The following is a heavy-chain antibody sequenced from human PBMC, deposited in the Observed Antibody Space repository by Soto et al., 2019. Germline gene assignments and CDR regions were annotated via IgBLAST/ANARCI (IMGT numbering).Heavy chain of an antibody. CDR2: IYYSGST. CDR3: ARARDFWSGYYPDADYFDY. V-gene: IGHV4-59*01. CDR1: GGSISSYY. D-gene: IGHD3-3*01. Sequence: SETLSLTCTVSGGSISSYYWSWIRQPPGKGLEWIGYIYYSGSTNYNPSLKSRVTISVDTSKNQFSLKLSSVTAADTAVYYCARARDFWSGYYPDADYFDYWGQGTLVTVSS. J-gene: IGHJ4*02.